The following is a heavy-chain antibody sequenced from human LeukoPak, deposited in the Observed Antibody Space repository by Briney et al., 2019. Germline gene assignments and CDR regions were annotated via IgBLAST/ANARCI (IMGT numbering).Heavy chain of an antibody. D-gene: IGHD4-17*01. V-gene: IGHV1-58*02. J-gene: IGHJ6*03. CDR1: GFTFTSSA. CDR3: ARSPYGVEYYMDV. CDR2: IVVGSGNT. Sequence: SVTVSCKASGFTFTSSAMQWVRQARGEGLEWIGWIVVGSGNTNYAQKLHGRVTMTTDTSTSTAYMELRSLRSDDTAVYYCARSPYGVEYYMDVWGKGTTVTISS.